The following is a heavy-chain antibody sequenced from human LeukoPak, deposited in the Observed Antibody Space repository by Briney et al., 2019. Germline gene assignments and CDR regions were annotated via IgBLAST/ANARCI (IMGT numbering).Heavy chain of an antibody. V-gene: IGHV3-33*06. Sequence: GGSLRLSCEASGFTFSSFVMHWARQAPGKGLEWVAVIWSDGSNKYYADSVKGRFTISRDNSNNTLFLQVGSLRADDTGVYYCVKGERKHYFHHMDVWGKGTSVTVS. CDR1: GFTFSSFV. CDR3: VKGERKHYFHHMDV. CDR2: IWSDGSNK. J-gene: IGHJ6*03. D-gene: IGHD5-24*01.